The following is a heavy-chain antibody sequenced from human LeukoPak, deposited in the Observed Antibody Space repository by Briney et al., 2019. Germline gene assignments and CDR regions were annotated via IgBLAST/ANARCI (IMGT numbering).Heavy chain of an antibody. Sequence: SETLSLTCTVSGGSIRSSYYYWGWIRQPPGKGLEWIGSIYDSGSTYYNPSLKSRVTISVDTPKNQFSLKLSSVTAADTAVYYCARVGSSSWYVYYYYGMDVWGQGTTVTVSS. V-gene: IGHV4-39*07. CDR3: ARVGSSSWYVYYYYGMDV. CDR1: GGSIRSSYYY. CDR2: IYDSGST. D-gene: IGHD6-13*01. J-gene: IGHJ6*02.